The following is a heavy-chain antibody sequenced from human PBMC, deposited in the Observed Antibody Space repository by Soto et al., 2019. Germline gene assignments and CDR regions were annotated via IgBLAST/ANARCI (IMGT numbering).Heavy chain of an antibody. CDR3: ARGILVATMAY. CDR1: GGSFSGYY. D-gene: IGHD5-12*01. Sequence: QVQLQQWGAGLLKPSETLSLTCAVYGGSFSGYYWSWIRQPPGKGLEWIGEINHSGSTNYNPSLTSRVTISVDPSKNQFSLKLSSVTAADTAVYYCARGILVATMAYWGQGTLVTVSS. CDR2: INHSGST. J-gene: IGHJ4*02. V-gene: IGHV4-34*01.